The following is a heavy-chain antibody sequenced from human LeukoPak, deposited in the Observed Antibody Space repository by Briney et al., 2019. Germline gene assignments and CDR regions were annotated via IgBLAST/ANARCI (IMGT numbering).Heavy chain of an antibody. CDR3: ARGKTSYGRLEYFQH. V-gene: IGHV4-34*01. Sequence: PSETLSLTCGVYGESFSGYFWSWIRQPPGKGLEWIGEISHSGNANYNPALRSRVTILVDASKNQFSLKLSSVTAADTALNYCARGKTSYGRLEYFQHWGQGTLVTVSS. J-gene: IGHJ1*01. CDR2: ISHSGNA. CDR1: GESFSGYF. D-gene: IGHD5-18*01.